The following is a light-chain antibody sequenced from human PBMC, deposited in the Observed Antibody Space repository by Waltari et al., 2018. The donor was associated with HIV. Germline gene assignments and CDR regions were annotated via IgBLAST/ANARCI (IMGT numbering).Light chain of an antibody. Sequence: QSVLTQPPSVSGAPGQRVTISCPGRNSNIGAGYDAHWYQQLPGSAPKLLMFDNRKRPSGVPDRFSGSKSGTSASLVITGLQAADEAVYYCQSYDNSLSNVVFGGGTKLIVL. CDR1: NSNIGAGYD. CDR3: QSYDNSLSNVV. V-gene: IGLV1-40*01. J-gene: IGLJ2*01. CDR2: DNR.